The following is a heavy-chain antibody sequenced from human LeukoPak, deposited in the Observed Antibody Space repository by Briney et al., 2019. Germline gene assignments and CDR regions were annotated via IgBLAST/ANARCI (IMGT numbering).Heavy chain of an antibody. CDR1: GFTFSSYA. CDR2: ISGSGGST. CDR3: AKDLKIAVAGTNYYYGMDV. J-gene: IGHJ6*02. V-gene: IGHV3-23*01. D-gene: IGHD6-19*01. Sequence: GGSLRLSCAASGFTFSSYAMSWVRQAPGKGLEWVSAISGSGGSTYYADSVKGRFTISRDNSENTLYLQMNSLRAEDTAVYYCAKDLKIAVAGTNYYYGMDVWGQGTTVTVSS.